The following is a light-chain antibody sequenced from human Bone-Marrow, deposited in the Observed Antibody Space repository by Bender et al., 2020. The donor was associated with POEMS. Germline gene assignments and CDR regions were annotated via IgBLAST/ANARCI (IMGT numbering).Light chain of an antibody. V-gene: IGLV2-23*02. CDR3: CSYAHSTTPNWV. CDR2: EVT. J-gene: IGLJ3*02. Sequence: QSALTQPASVSGSPGQSITISCLGTSSDIETYNLVSWYQQHPGKAPKLIIYEVTKRPSGVSDRFSGSKSGYTASLAISGLQAEDEADYYCCSYAHSTTPNWVFGRGTKLTVL. CDR1: SSDIETYNL.